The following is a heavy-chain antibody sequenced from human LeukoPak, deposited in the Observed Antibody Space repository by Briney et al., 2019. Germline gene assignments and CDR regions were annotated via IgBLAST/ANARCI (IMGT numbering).Heavy chain of an antibody. J-gene: IGHJ4*02. CDR3: ARVNYYDSSGFYYLFFDY. CDR2: INHSGST. V-gene: IGHV4-34*01. CDR1: GGSFSGYY. Sequence: SETLSLTCAVYGGSFSGYYWSWIRQPPGKVLEWIGEINHSGSTNYNPSLKSRVTISVDTSKNQFSLKLSSVTAADTAVYYCARVNYYDSSGFYYLFFDYWGQGTLVTVSS. D-gene: IGHD3-22*01.